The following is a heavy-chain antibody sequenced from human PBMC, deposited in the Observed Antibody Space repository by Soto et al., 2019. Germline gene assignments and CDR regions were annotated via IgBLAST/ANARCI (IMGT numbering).Heavy chain of an antibody. V-gene: IGHV3-23*01. Sequence: EVQLLESGGGLVQPGASLRLSCAASGFTVTTFDMSWARQAPGKGLEWVSVVRGRDGSTSYADSLKGRFTISKDSSKNTLYLQMNSLRAEDTALYYCAKGEWLDYWGQGTLVTVSS. CDR1: GFTVTTFD. CDR3: AKGEWLDY. CDR2: VRGRDGST. D-gene: IGHD3-3*01. J-gene: IGHJ4*02.